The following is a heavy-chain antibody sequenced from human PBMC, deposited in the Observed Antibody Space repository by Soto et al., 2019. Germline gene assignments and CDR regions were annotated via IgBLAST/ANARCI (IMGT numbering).Heavy chain of an antibody. CDR3: AHSEYSSAYAFDY. V-gene: IGHV2-5*02. J-gene: IGHJ4*02. CDR1: GFSLNTDGVN. CDR2: IYWDDDT. D-gene: IGHD3-16*01. Sequence: QITLKESGPTLVKPTQTLTLTCTFSGFSLNTDGVNVGWIRQPPGKALEWLALIYWDDDTRYNPSLKTRLNITKDTSKNQVVLTMTNLDRRDTATYFCAHSEYSSAYAFDYWGQGNLVTVSS.